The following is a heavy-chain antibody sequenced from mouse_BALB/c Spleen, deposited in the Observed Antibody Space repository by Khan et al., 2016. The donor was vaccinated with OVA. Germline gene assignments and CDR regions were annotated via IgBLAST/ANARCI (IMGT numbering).Heavy chain of an antibody. CDR3: ARIYGSVFGY. CDR2: INPHIGET. D-gene: IGHD1-1*01. Sequence: EVMLVESGPELVKPGASVKISCKASGYSFTGYFMNWVMQSHGKSLEWIGRINPHIGETFYNQKFKGKATLTVDESSSTAHMALRSLASEYSAVYYCARIYGSVFGYWGQGTTLTGSS. CDR1: GYSFTGYF. J-gene: IGHJ2*01. V-gene: IGHV1-20*02.